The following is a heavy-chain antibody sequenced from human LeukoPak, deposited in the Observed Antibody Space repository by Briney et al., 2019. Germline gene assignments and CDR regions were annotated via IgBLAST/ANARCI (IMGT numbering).Heavy chain of an antibody. D-gene: IGHD6-13*01. J-gene: IGHJ5*02. CDR2: INHSGST. CDR1: GGSFSGYY. Sequence: SETLSLTCVVYGGSFSGYYWSWIRQPPGKGLEWIGEINHSGSTNYNPSLKSRVTISVDTSKNQFSLKLSSVTAADTAVYYCARGGGIAAATGYNWFDPWGQGTLVTVSS. V-gene: IGHV4-34*01. CDR3: ARGGGIAAATGYNWFDP.